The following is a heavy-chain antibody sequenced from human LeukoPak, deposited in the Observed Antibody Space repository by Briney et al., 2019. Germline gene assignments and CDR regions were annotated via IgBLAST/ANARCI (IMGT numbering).Heavy chain of an antibody. Sequence: SETLSLTCTVSGGSISTYYWSWIRQPAGKGLEWIGRVYTSGRTDSSPSLKSRVTMSVDTSKNQFSLKLSSVTAADTAVYYCASSQLWSYGLQFDYWGQGSLVTVSS. CDR2: VYTSGRT. CDR3: ASSQLWSYGLQFDY. CDR1: GGSISTYY. J-gene: IGHJ4*02. V-gene: IGHV4-4*07. D-gene: IGHD5-18*01.